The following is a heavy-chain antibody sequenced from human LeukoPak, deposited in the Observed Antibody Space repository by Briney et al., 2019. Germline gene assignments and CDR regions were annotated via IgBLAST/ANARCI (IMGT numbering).Heavy chain of an antibody. D-gene: IGHD2-21*02. Sequence: PSETLSLTCTVSGGSISSYYWSWIRQPPGKGLEWIGYIYYSGSTNYNPSLKSRVTISVDTSKNQFSLKLSSVTAADTAVYYCARVLEGVTALDYWGQGTLVTVSS. J-gene: IGHJ4*02. V-gene: IGHV4-59*12. CDR3: ARVLEGVTALDY. CDR1: GGSISSYY. CDR2: IYYSGST.